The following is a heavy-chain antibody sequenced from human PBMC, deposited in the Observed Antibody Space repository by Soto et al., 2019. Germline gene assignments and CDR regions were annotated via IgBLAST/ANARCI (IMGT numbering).Heavy chain of an antibody. CDR2: INPSGGST. J-gene: IGHJ1*01. CDR1: GYTFTSYY. D-gene: IGHD6-13*01. V-gene: IGHV1-46*01. Sequence: ASVKVSCKASGYTFTSYYMHWVRQAPGQGLEWMGIINPSGGSTSYAQKLQGRVTMTTDTSTSTAYMELRGLRSDDTAVYYCARGGSSWSAEYYQHWGQGTLVTVSS. CDR3: ARGGSSWSAEYYQH.